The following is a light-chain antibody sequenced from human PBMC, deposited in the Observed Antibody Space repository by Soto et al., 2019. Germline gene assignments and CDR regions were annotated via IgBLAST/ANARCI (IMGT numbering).Light chain of an antibody. J-gene: IGLJ1*01. CDR2: DNN. V-gene: IGLV1-51*01. CDR3: GTWDSSLSAYV. CDR1: SSNIANNY. Sequence: QSVLTQPPSVCAAPGQKVTISCSGSSSNIANNYVSWFQQLPGTAPKLLIYDNNQRLSGIPDRFSGSKSGTSATLAITGLQTGHEADYYCGTWDSSLSAYVFGTGTKVTVL.